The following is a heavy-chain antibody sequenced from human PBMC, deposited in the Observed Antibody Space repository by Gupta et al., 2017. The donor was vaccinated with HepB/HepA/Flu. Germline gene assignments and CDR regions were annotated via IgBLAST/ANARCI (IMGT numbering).Heavy chain of an antibody. CDR3: ARDWRSYRSSWYLPYYFDD. V-gene: IGHV3-21*01. D-gene: IGHD6-13*01. CDR2: ISSSSSYI. CDR1: GCPFLLSI. J-gene: IGHJ4*02. Sequence: EVQLVESGGGLVKPGGYLRLSCAASGCPFLLSILNWVRQAQGKGLEWGSSISSSSSYIYYADAVKGRFTLSRDNATNSLYLQMNSLRAEDTAVYYCARDWRSYRSSWYLPYYFDDWGQGTLV.